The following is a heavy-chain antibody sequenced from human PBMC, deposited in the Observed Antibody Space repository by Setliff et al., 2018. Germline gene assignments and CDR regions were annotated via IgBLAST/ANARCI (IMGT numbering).Heavy chain of an antibody. CDR3: ARGPISGSGTYYGAD. Sequence: SVKVSCKASGDTFNTYTLSWVRQAPGQGLEWMGGIIPLLETVKYAQKFQGRVTITADESTSTTYMEVSSLTSEDTAEYFCARGPISGSGTYYGADWGQGTLVTVSS. V-gene: IGHV1-69*13. J-gene: IGHJ4*02. CDR2: IIPLLETV. D-gene: IGHD3-10*01. CDR1: GDTFNTYT.